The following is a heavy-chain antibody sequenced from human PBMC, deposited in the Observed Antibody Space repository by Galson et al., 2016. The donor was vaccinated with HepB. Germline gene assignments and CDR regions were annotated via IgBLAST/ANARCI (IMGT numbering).Heavy chain of an antibody. CDR2: MFASGTT. Sequence: SETLSLTCAVSGVSINTYSWTWIRQPAGKALEWIGRMFASGTTVYNPSLESRVTMSIDRSKNQFSLRLSSVTAADTAVYYCARGLGQPLYSDYWGQGTLVTVSS. D-gene: IGHD6-13*01. CDR3: ARGLGQPLYSDY. V-gene: IGHV4-59*10. CDR1: GVSINTYS. J-gene: IGHJ4*02.